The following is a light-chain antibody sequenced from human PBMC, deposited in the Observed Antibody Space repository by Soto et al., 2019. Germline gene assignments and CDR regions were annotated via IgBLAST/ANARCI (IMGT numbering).Light chain of an antibody. CDR1: QSISSW. CDR2: KAS. CDR3: QHYNSYSEA. Sequence: DIQMTQSPSTLSSSVCDRVTITCRASQSISSWLAWYQQKPGKAPKLLIYKASNLASGVPSRFSGSGSGTEFTLTISSLQPDDFATYYCQHYNSYSEAFGQGTKVDIK. J-gene: IGKJ1*01. V-gene: IGKV1-5*03.